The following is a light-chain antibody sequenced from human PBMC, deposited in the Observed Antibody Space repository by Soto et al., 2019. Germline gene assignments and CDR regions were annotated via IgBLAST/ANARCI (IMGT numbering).Light chain of an antibody. Sequence: DIQMTQSPSSLSASVGDRVTINCRTSQPISDYLNWYQQKPGKAPTLLIYTTSNLQSGVPSRFSGSGSATHFTLTISSLQPEDFATYYCQQHYNTPRTFGQGTKVDIK. CDR3: QQHYNTPRT. J-gene: IGKJ1*01. CDR2: TTS. V-gene: IGKV1-39*01. CDR1: QPISDY.